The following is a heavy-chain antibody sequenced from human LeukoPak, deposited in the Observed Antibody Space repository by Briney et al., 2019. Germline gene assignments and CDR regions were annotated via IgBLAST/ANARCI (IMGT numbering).Heavy chain of an antibody. V-gene: IGHV3-21*01. CDR2: ISGSGGYT. CDR3: ARVIQTFYYDSSGYYSSASNDF. D-gene: IGHD3-22*01. Sequence: GGSLRLSCAASGFTFSSYAMSWVRQAPGKGLEWVSAISGSGGYTYYADSVKGRFTISRDNAKNSLYLQMNSLRAEDTAVYYCARVIQTFYYDSSGYYSSASNDFWGQGTLVTVSS. CDR1: GFTFSSYA. J-gene: IGHJ4*02.